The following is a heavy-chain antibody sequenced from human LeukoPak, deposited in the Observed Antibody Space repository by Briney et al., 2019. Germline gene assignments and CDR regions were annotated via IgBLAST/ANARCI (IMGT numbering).Heavy chain of an antibody. D-gene: IGHD3-22*01. J-gene: IGHJ4*02. V-gene: IGHV5-51*01. Sequence: GESLKISCKGSGYSFTSYWIGWVRQMAGKGLERMGIIYPGDSDTRYSPSFQGQVTISADKSISTAYLQWSSLKASDTAMYYCARRDYYGSSGYYIPYFDYWGQGTLVTVSS. CDR2: IYPGDSDT. CDR3: ARRDYYGSSGYYIPYFDY. CDR1: GYSFTSYW.